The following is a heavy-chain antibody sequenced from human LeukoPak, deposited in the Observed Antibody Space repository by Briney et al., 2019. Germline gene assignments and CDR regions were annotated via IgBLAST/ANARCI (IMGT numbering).Heavy chain of an antibody. CDR1: GYTFTSYY. D-gene: IGHD6-19*01. V-gene: IGHV1-46*01. CDR2: INPSGGST. Sequence: GASVKVSCKASGYTFTSYYMHWMRQAPGQGLEWMGIINPSGGSTSYAQKFQGRVTMTRDTSTSTVYMELSSLRSEDTAVYYCARGEDRDPLPHIAVAGRDFDYWGQGTLVTVSS. CDR3: ARGEDRDPLPHIAVAGRDFDY. J-gene: IGHJ4*02.